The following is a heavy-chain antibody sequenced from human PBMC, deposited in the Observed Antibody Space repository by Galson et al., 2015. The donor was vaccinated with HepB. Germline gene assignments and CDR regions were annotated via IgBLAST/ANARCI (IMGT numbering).Heavy chain of an antibody. D-gene: IGHD5-18*01. CDR2: IKQDGSEK. CDR1: GFTFSSYW. CDR3: ARDGGAAIDYYYYYYMDV. Sequence: SLRLSCAASGFTFSSYWMSWVRQAPGKGLEWVANIKQDGSEKYYVDSVKGRFTISRDNAKNSLYLQMNSLRAEDTAVYYCARDGGAAIDYYYYYYMDVWGKGTTVTVSS. J-gene: IGHJ6*03. V-gene: IGHV3-7*01.